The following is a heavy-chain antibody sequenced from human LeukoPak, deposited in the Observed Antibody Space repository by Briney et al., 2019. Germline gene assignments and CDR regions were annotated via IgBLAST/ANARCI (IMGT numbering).Heavy chain of an antibody. CDR2: IIPIFGTA. V-gene: IGHV1-69*13. CDR3: ARVRSSGYYTGIYYYYGMDV. D-gene: IGHD3-3*01. J-gene: IGHJ6*02. CDR1: GGTFSSYA. Sequence: ASVKVSCKDSGGTFSSYAISWVRQAPGQGLEWMGGIIPIFGTANYAQKFQGRVTITADESTSTAYMELSSLRSEDTAVYYCARVRSSGYYTGIYYYYGMDVWGQGTTVTVSS.